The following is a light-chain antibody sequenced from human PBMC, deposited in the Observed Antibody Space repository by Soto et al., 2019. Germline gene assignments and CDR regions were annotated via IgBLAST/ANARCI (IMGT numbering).Light chain of an antibody. V-gene: IGKV1-5*01. J-gene: IGKJ1*01. CDR2: DAS. CDR1: QTIRRW. Sequence: DIEMTQSPSTLSSSVGERVTITCRASQTIRRWLAWYQQRPGKAPKVLIYDASTLESGVPARFSGSGSETQFSLTISSLQPEDSATYYCQHYNSDPWTFGQGTKV. CDR3: QHYNSDPWT.